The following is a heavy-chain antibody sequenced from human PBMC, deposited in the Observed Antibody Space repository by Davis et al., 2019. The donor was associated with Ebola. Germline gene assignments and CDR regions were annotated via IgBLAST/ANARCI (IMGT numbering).Heavy chain of an antibody. J-gene: IGHJ4*02. CDR3: ARATACDY. Sequence: PGGSLRLSCAASGFTFSSYAMHWVRQAPGKGLEWVAVISYDGSNKYYADSVKGRFTISRDNSKNTLYLQMNSLRAEDTAVYYCARATACDYWGQGTLVTVSS. CDR1: GFTFSSYA. CDR2: ISYDGSNK. V-gene: IGHV3-30*04. D-gene: IGHD2-21*02.